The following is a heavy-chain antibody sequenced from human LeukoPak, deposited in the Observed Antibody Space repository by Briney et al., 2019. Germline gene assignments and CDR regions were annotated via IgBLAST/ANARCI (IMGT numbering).Heavy chain of an antibody. J-gene: IGHJ4*02. V-gene: IGHV3-23*01. CDR1: GFSFTTYP. CDR3: ARGDSEYCSGGSCYAYYFDY. Sequence: GGSLRLSCAASGFSFTTYPMSWVRQPPGKGLEWVSVIMDNGGRTFYADSVKGRFTISRDNAKNSLYLQMNSLRAEDTAVYYCARGDSEYCSGGSCYAYYFDYWGQGTLVTVSS. CDR2: IMDNGGRT. D-gene: IGHD2-15*01.